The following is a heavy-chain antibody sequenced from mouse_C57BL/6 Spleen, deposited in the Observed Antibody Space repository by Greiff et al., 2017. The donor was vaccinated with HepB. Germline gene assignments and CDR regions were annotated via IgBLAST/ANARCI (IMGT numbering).Heavy chain of an antibody. CDR1: GFTFSNYR. J-gene: IGHJ2*01. CDR2: IRLKSDNYAT. V-gene: IGHV6-3*01. D-gene: IGHD1-1*01. CDR3: TRGSSYFDY. Sequence: EVKVEESGGGLVQPGGSMKLSCVASGFTFSNYRMNWVRQSPEKGLEWVAQIRLKSDNYATHYAESVKGRFTISRDDSKSSVYLQMNNLRAEDTGIYYCTRGSSYFDYWGQGTTLTVSS.